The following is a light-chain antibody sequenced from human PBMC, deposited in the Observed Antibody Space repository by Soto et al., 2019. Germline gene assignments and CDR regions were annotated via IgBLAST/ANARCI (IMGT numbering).Light chain of an antibody. CDR2: EVN. CDR3: SSYAGSNNVI. CDR1: SSDVGGYNY. V-gene: IGLV2-8*01. J-gene: IGLJ2*01. Sequence: QSALTQPPSASGSPGQSVTISCTGTSSDVGGYNYVSWYQQHPGRVPKLIIYEVNKRPSGIPDRFSGSKSGTTASLTVYGLQDEDEADYYCSSYAGSNNVIFGGGTKVTVL.